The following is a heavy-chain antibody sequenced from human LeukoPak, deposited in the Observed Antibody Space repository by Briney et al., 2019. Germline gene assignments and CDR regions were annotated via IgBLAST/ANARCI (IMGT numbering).Heavy chain of an antibody. D-gene: IGHD6-19*01. CDR3: ARRALGYSSGWKDAFDI. J-gene: IGHJ3*02. Sequence: GESLKISCKGSGYSFTSYWIGWVRPMPGKGLEWMGIIYPGDSDTRYSPSFQGQVTISADKSISTAYLQWSSLKASDTAMYYCARRALGYSSGWKDAFDIWGQGTMVTVSS. CDR1: GYSFTSYW. CDR2: IYPGDSDT. V-gene: IGHV5-51*01.